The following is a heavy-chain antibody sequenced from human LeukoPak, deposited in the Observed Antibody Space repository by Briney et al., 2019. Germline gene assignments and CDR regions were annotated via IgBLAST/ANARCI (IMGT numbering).Heavy chain of an antibody. J-gene: IGHJ1*01. CDR1: GGSISSYY. V-gene: IGHV4-59*01. CDR2: IYYSGST. Sequence: SETLSLTCTVSGGSISSYYWSWIRQPPGEGLEWIGYIYYSGSTNYNPSLKSRVTISVDTSKNQFSLKLSSVTAADTAVYYYASSHPEYFQHWGQGTLVTVSS. CDR3: ASSHPEYFQH.